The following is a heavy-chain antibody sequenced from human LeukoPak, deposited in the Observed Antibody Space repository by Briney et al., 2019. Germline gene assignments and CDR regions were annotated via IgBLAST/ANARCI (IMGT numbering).Heavy chain of an antibody. CDR3: ARVARTGTADY. V-gene: IGHV4-59*01. D-gene: IGHD1-1*01. Sequence: SETLSLTCTVSGGSISSYYWSWIRQPPGKGLEWIGYIYYSGSTNYNPSLKSRVTISVDTFKNQFSLKLSSVTAADTAVYYCARVARTGTADYWGQGTLVTVSS. CDR1: GGSISSYY. CDR2: IYYSGST. J-gene: IGHJ4*02.